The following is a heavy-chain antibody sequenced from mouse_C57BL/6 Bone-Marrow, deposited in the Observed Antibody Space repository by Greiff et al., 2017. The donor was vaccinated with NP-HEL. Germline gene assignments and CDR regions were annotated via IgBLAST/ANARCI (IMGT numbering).Heavy chain of an antibody. D-gene: IGHD1-1*01. CDR2: IDPSDSYT. Sequence: QLQQPGAELVRPGTSVKLSCKASGYTFTSYWMHWVKQRPGQGLEWIGVIDPSDSYTNYNQKFKGKATLTVDTSSSTAYMQLSSLTSEDSAVYYCASSSYGPWYFDVWGTGTTVTVSS. CDR1: GYTFTSYW. V-gene: IGHV1-59*01. J-gene: IGHJ1*03. CDR3: ASSSYGPWYFDV.